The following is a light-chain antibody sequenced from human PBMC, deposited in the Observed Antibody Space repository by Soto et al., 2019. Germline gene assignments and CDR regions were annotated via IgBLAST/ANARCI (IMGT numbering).Light chain of an antibody. Sequence: EAVLTQSPGTLSLSPGERATLSCRASQSVSNKYLAWYQQKPGQAPRLLIFGSSDRATGIPDRFSGSGSGTDFTLTISRLAPEDFSVYYCQQYGSSPPYSFGQGTKPEIK. CDR3: QQYGSSPPYS. J-gene: IGKJ2*01. V-gene: IGKV3-20*01. CDR1: QSVSNKY. CDR2: GSS.